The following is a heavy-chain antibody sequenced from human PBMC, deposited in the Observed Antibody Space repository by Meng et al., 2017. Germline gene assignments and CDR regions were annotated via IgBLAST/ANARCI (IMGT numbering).Heavy chain of an antibody. CDR2: IIHIFGTA. V-gene: IGHV1-69*01. Sequence: VQRVWSGAEVKKPGSSVKAFWKSYVGSFSSDSISWVRQAPVQGLEWMGGIIHIFGTANYAQKFQGRVTITADESTSTAYMELSSLRSEDTAVYYCAMILRNSYGDYEDYWGQGTLVTVSS. J-gene: IGHJ4*02. CDR1: VGSFSSDS. CDR3: AMILRNSYGDYEDY. D-gene: IGHD4-17*01.